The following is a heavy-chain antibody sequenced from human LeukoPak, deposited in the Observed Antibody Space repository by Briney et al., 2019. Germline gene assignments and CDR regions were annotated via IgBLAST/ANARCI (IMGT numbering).Heavy chain of an antibody. CDR3: ARAVDYPTYSFDF. V-gene: IGHV1-46*01. Sequence: ASVKVSCKASGYGFTSYQIHWVRQAPGQGLEWMGIINPSGGSTRYAQKFQASLTLTSDTSATTVYMELTNVRSADTAVYYCARAVDYPTYSFDFWGHGSLVTVST. J-gene: IGHJ4*01. D-gene: IGHD4/OR15-4a*01. CDR1: GYGFTSYQ. CDR2: INPSGGST.